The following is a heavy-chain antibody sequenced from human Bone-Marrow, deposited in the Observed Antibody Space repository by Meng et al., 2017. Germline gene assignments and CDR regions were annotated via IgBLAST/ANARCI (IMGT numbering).Heavy chain of an antibody. V-gene: IGHV3-23*04. CDR1: AFTFSNDA. CDR3: AGQVGPDY. CDR2: ISGSGGST. D-gene: IGHD1-26*01. Sequence: LVGCGGDLVQPGGSLGLSCAASAFTFSNDAMSWVRRAPGKGLEWVSAISGSGGSTYYPDSVKGRFTISRDNSKNTLFLQMNSLRVEDTAIYYCAGQVGPDYWGQGTLVTVSS. J-gene: IGHJ4*02.